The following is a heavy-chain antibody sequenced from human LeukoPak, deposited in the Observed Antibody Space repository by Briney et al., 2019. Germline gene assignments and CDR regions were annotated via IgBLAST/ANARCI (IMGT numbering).Heavy chain of an antibody. Sequence: GESLKISCKGSGYSFTSYWSGWVRQMPGKGLEGMGIIYPGDSDTRYSPSFQGQVTISADKSISTAYLRWSSLTASDTAMYYCARRGYYDSSGYYYNWGQGTLVTVSS. CDR3: ARRGYYDSSGYYYN. D-gene: IGHD3-22*01. V-gene: IGHV5-51*01. CDR1: GYSFTSYW. J-gene: IGHJ4*02. CDR2: IYPGDSDT.